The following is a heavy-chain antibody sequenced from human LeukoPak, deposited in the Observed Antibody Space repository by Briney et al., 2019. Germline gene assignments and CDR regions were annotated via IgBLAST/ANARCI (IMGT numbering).Heavy chain of an antibody. J-gene: IGHJ3*02. CDR3: ARDHHRRLYDSQARDTFDI. CDR2: IGGSGGST. CDR1: GFTFSRYA. Sequence: PGGSLRLSCAASGFTFSRYAMSWVRQAPGKGLEWVSAIGGSGGSTNYADSVKGRFTISRDNSKNTLYLQMNSLRAEDTAVYYCARDHHRRLYDSQARDTFDIWGQGTMVTVSS. D-gene: IGHD3-22*01. V-gene: IGHV3-23*01.